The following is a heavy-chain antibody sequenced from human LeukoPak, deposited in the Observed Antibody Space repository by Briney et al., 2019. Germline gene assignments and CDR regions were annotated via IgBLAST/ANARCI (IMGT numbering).Heavy chain of an antibody. CDR2: IYYSGST. J-gene: IGHJ6*03. CDR3: ARVEEGYGSGRRGNFYYYYMDV. CDR1: GGSISSYY. D-gene: IGHD3-10*01. V-gene: IGHV4-59*01. Sequence: SETLSLTCTVSGGSISSYYWSWIRQPPGKGLEWIGYIYYSGSTNYNPSLKSRVTISVDTSKNQFSLKLSSVTTADTAVYYCARVEEGYGSGRRGNFYYYYMDVWGKGTTVTISS.